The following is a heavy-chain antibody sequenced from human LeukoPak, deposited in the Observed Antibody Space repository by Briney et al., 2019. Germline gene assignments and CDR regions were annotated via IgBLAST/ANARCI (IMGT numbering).Heavy chain of an antibody. CDR3: ARGGSGYYGDFDY. CDR1: GGSISSYY. CDR2: IYYSGST. D-gene: IGHD3-22*01. V-gene: IGHV4-59*01. J-gene: IGHJ4*02. Sequence: PSGTLSLTCTVSGGSISSYYWSWIRQPPGKGLEWIGYIYYSGSTNYNPSLKSRVTISVDTSKNQFSLKLSSVTAADTAVYYCARGGSGYYGDFDYWGQGTLVTVSS.